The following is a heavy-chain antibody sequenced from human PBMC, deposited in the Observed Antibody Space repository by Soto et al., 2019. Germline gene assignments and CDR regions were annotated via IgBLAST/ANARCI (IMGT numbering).Heavy chain of an antibody. D-gene: IGHD5-12*01. CDR3: AKYMVATIYFDY. Sequence: GGSLRLSCAASGFAFINYAMSWVRQAPGRGLEWVSTISGSGVTTYYADSVKGRFTISRDNSKNTLYLQMNSLRAEDTAEYYCAKYMVATIYFDYWGQGALVTVSS. CDR1: GFAFINYA. V-gene: IGHV3-23*01. J-gene: IGHJ4*02. CDR2: ISGSGVTT.